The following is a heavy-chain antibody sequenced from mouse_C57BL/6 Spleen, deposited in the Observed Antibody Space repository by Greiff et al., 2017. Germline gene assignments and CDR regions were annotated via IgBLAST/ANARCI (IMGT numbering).Heavy chain of an antibody. CDR3: AREGFHGYGCDY. CDR2: INPNNGGT. Sequence: VQLKESGPELVKPGASVKIPCKASGYTFTDYNMDWVKQSHGKSLEWIGDINPNNGGTIYNQKFKGKATLTVDKSSSTAYMELRSLTSEDTAVYYCAREGFHGYGCDYWGQGTTLTVSS. V-gene: IGHV1-18*01. CDR1: GYTFTDYN. J-gene: IGHJ2*01. D-gene: IGHD1-2*01.